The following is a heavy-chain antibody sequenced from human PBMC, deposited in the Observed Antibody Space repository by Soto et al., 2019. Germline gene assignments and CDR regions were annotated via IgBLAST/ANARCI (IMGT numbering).Heavy chain of an antibody. V-gene: IGHV4-59*11. Sequence: SEPLSLSCTVSGGSMARHYWTWLRQSQGRGLQWLGFISDSGKTESDASLKDRLTISLDTSKKQFSLRLTSVTAADTALYYCARGRAIYGEWAYFAYWGQGALVTVSS. CDR2: ISDSGKT. D-gene: IGHD1-26*01. CDR3: ARGRAIYGEWAYFAY. J-gene: IGHJ4*02. CDR1: GGSMARHY.